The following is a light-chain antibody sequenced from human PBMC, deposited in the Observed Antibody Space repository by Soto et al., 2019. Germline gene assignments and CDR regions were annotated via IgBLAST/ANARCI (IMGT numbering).Light chain of an antibody. CDR3: QQYFSTPPYT. V-gene: IGKV4-1*01. CDR2: WAS. Sequence: DIVMTQSPDSLAVSLGETATINCKYSDSILYSSNNKNYLAWYQQKPGQPPKLLIYWASTRESGVPDRFSGSGSATDFTLTISSLQAEDVAVYYCQQYFSTPPYTFGQGTTLEI. CDR1: DSILYSSNNKNY. J-gene: IGKJ2*01.